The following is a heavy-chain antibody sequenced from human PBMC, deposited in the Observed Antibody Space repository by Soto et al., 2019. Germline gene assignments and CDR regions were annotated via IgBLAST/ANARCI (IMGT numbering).Heavy chain of an antibody. CDR2: INPNSGGT. D-gene: IGHD6-19*01. J-gene: IGHJ6*02. CDR3: ARDLGGIAVAGMM. Sequence: ASVKFSCKASGYTFTGYYMHWVRQAPGQGLEWMGWINPNSGGTNYAQKFQGRVTMTRDTSISTAYMELSRLRSGDTAVYYCARDLGGIAVAGMMWGQGTTVTVS. V-gene: IGHV1-2*02. CDR1: GYTFTGYY.